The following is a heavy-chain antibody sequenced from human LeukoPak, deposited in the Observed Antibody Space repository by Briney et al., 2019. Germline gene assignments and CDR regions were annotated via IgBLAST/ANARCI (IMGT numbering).Heavy chain of an antibody. CDR1: GFTVSSNY. Sequence: GGSLRLSCAASGFTVSSNYMSWVRQAPGKGLEWVSVIYSGGSTYYADSVKGRFTISRDNSKNTLYLQMNSLRAEDTAVYYCAGANGSGSSDFDYWGQGTLVTVSS. D-gene: IGHD3-10*01. J-gene: IGHJ4*02. CDR3: AGANGSGSSDFDY. CDR2: IYSGGST. V-gene: IGHV3-66*01.